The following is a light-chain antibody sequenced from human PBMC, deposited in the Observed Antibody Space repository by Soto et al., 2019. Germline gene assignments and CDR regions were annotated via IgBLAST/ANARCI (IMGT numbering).Light chain of an antibody. CDR1: QSVRSRY. CDR3: QHYGSSLFT. J-gene: IGKJ4*01. V-gene: IGKV3-20*01. Sequence: EIVLTQSPGTLSLSPGGRATLSCRASQSVRSRYLAWYQQKPGRAPRLLIYGASSRATGIPDRFSGSGSGTDFTLTISRLEPEDFAVYYCQHYGSSLFTFGGGTKVEI. CDR2: GAS.